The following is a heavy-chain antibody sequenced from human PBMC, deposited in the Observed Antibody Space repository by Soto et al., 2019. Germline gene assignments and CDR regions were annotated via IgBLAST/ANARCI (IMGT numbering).Heavy chain of an antibody. D-gene: IGHD2-2*01. CDR3: ARVVPAAIYYYYGMDV. CDR2: LSYDGSNK. J-gene: IGHJ6*02. CDR1: GFTFSTYA. V-gene: IGHV3-30*03. Sequence: QVQLVESGGGVVQPGRSLRLSCAASGFTFSTYAMHWVRQAPGKGLEWVAVLSYDGSNKYSADSVKGRFTISRDNSKNTLYLQMNSLRAEDTAVYYCARVVPAAIYYYYGMDVWGQGTTVTVSS.